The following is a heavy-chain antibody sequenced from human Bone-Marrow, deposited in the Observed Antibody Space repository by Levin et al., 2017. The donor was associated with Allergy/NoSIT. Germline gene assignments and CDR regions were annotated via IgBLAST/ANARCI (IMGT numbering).Heavy chain of an antibody. J-gene: IGHJ1*01. CDR2: ISDDGSIE. CDR3: ARDMRGSGNYFGAADE. Sequence: GGSLRLSCAVSGFTFSTYAMTWVRQAPGKGLEWLAGISDDGSIESYADSVKGRFTISRDNSRKTLFLQLTSLRLEDTALYYCARDMRGSGNYFGAADEWGQGTLVIVSS. CDR1: GFTFSTYA. D-gene: IGHD1-26*01. V-gene: IGHV3-30-3*01.